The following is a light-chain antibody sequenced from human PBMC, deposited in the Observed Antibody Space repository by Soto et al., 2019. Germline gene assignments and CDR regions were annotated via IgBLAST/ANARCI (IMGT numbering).Light chain of an antibody. CDR2: GNN. CDR1: TSTIGAGYD. J-gene: IGLJ2*01. CDR3: QSYDNSLSAYVI. Sequence: QSVLTQPPSVSGAPGQRVTISCTGSTSTIGAGYDVHWYQQLPGTAPKLLIYGNNNRPSGVPDRFSGSKSGTSASLAITGLQAEAEADYYCQSYDNSLSAYVIFGGGTKLTVL. V-gene: IGLV1-40*01.